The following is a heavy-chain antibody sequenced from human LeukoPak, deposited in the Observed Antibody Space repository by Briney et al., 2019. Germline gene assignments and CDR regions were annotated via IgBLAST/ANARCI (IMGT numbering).Heavy chain of an antibody. CDR3: ARDRGWYQSSPYYYYGMDV. Sequence: PSETLSLTCTVSGGSISSYYWSWIRQPAGKGLEWIGRIYTSGSTNYNPSLKSRVTISVDTSKNQFSLKLSSVTAADTAVYYCARDRGWYQSSPYYYYGMDVWGQGTTVTVSS. CDR1: GGSISSYY. V-gene: IGHV4-4*07. J-gene: IGHJ6*02. CDR2: IYTSGST. D-gene: IGHD6-19*01.